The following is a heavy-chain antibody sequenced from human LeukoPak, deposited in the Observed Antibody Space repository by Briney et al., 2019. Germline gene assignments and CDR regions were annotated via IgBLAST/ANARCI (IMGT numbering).Heavy chain of an antibody. CDR2: INPNSGGT. J-gene: IGHJ4*02. D-gene: IGHD5-24*01. Sequence: ASVKVSCKASGYTFTSYGISWVRQAPGQGLEWMGWINPNSGGTNYAQKFQGRVTMTRDTSISTAYMELSRLRSDDTAVYYCARVARWLQPFDYWGQGTLVTVSS. CDR1: GYTFTSYG. V-gene: IGHV1-2*02. CDR3: ARVARWLQPFDY.